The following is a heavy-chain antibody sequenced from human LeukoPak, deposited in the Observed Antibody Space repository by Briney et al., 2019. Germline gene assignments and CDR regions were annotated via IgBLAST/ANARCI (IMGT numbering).Heavy chain of an antibody. CDR2: IIAYNGNT. Sequence: ASVKVSCKASGYTFTSYGISWVRQAPGQGLEWKGWIIAYNGNTNYAQKLQGRVTMTTDTSTSTAYMELRSLRSDDTAVYYCARNYYDSSGPDAPNDYWGQGTLVTVSS. D-gene: IGHD3-22*01. CDR1: GYTFTSYG. J-gene: IGHJ4*02. V-gene: IGHV1-18*01. CDR3: ARNYYDSSGPDAPNDY.